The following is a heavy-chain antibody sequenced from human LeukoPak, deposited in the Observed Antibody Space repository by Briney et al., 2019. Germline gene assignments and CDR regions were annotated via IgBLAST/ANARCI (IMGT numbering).Heavy chain of an antibody. V-gene: IGHV1-69*04. Sequence: ASVKVSFKASGGTFSINETSWVRQPPAQGLEWMGRIIPNLGTANYAQSFQGRVTITADKSTSTAYMELSSLRSEDTAVYFCARWASIFSDSNWYAPLDYWGQGTLVTVSS. CDR1: GGTFSINE. CDR3: ARWASIFSDSNWYAPLDY. CDR2: IIPNLGTA. J-gene: IGHJ4*02. D-gene: IGHD6-13*01.